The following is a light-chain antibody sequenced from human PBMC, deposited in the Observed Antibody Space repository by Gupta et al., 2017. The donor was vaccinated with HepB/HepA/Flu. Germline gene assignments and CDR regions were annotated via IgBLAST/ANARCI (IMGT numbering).Light chain of an antibody. CDR3: QQLNAYPRT. CDR2: DAS. J-gene: IGKJ1*01. CDR1: QGISSY. Sequence: DIQLTQSPSFLSASVGDRVTITCRASQGISSYLAWYQQKPGKAPKLLIYDASTLQIGVPSRFSGSGSGTEFTLTVSSLQPEDFATYYCQQLNAYPRTFGPGTKVEI. V-gene: IGKV1-9*01.